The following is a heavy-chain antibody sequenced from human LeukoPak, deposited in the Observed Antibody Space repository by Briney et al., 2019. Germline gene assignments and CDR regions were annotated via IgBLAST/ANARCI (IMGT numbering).Heavy chain of an antibody. V-gene: IGHV4-39*01. D-gene: IGHD3-22*01. CDR2: IYYSGST. CDR1: GGSISSSSYY. Sequence: SETLSLTCTVSGGSISSSSYYWGWIRQPPGTGLEWIGSIYYSGSTYDNPSLKSRVTISVDTSKNQFSLKLSSVTAADTVVYYCARRGSYDSSGYYFPFDYWGQGTLVTVSS. CDR3: ARRGSYDSSGYYFPFDY. J-gene: IGHJ4*02.